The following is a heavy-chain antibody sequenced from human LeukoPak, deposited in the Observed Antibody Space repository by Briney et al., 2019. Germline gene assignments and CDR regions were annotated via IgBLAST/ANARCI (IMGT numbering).Heavy chain of an antibody. V-gene: IGHV4-39*07. Sequence: SETLSLTCTVSGGSISNSSYYWGGLRQPPGKGLEGIGSIYYSGPTYYTPSLESRVTISVDPSKSQSSLGLSSVTAADTAVYVCARGHHYYLDSSGYPLYYFDYWGQGTLVTVSS. CDR3: ARGHHYYLDSSGYPLYYFDY. D-gene: IGHD3-22*01. CDR1: GGSISNSSYY. J-gene: IGHJ4*02. CDR2: IYYSGPT.